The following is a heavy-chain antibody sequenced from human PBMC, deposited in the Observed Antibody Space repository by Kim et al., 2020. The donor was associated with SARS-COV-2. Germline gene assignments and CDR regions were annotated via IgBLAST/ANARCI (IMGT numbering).Heavy chain of an antibody. CDR2: INHSGST. Sequence: SETLSLTCAVYGGSFSGYYWSWIRQPPGKGLEWIGEINHSGSTNYNPSLKSRVTISVDTSKNQFSLKLSSVTAADTAVYYCAATRGILWFGELLGYYYYGMDVWGQVTTVTVSS. V-gene: IGHV4-34*01. CDR1: GGSFSGYY. CDR3: AATRGILWFGELLGYYYYGMDV. J-gene: IGHJ6*02. D-gene: IGHD3-10*01.